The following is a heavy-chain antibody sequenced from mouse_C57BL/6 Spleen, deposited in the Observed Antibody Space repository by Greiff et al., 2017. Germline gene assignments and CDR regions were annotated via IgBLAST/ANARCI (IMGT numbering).Heavy chain of an antibody. J-gene: IGHJ3*01. Sequence: VQLQESGAELVRPGTSVKVSCKASGYAFTNYLIEWVKQRPGQGLEWIGVINPGSGGTNYNEKFKGKATLTADKSSSTAYMQLSSLTSEDSAVYFCARDYSKGGTWFAYWGQGTLVTVSA. D-gene: IGHD2-5*01. CDR1: GYAFTNYL. V-gene: IGHV1-54*01. CDR2: INPGSGGT. CDR3: ARDYSKGGTWFAY.